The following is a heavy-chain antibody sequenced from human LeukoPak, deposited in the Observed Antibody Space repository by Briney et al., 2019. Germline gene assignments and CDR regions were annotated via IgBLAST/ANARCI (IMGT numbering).Heavy chain of an antibody. V-gene: IGHV3-30*03. D-gene: IGHD6-13*01. J-gene: IGHJ4*02. Sequence: GGSLRLSCAASGFTFSSYGMHWVRQAPGKGLEWVAVISYDGSNKYYADSVKGRFTISRDNSKNTLYLQMNSLRAEDTAVYYCARDVIAAAVYYFDYWGQGTLVTVSS. CDR2: ISYDGSNK. CDR1: GFTFSSYG. CDR3: ARDVIAAAVYYFDY.